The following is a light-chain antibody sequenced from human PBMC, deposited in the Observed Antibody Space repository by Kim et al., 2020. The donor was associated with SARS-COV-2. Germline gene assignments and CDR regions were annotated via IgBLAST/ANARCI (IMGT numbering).Light chain of an antibody. J-gene: IGKJ1*01. V-gene: IGKV1-5*03. CDR1: RSISSY. CDR2: EAS. CDR3: QQYYSYWT. Sequence: GDRVTITCRASRSISSYLAWYQQKPGKAPKLLMSEASNLQSGVPSRFSGSGSGTEFTLTISSLQPDDFATYYCQQYYSYWTFGQGTKA.